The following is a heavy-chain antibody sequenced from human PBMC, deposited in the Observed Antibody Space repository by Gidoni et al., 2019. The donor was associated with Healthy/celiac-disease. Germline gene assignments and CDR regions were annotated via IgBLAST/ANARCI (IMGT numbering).Heavy chain of an antibody. CDR2: ISGSGGST. Sequence: DVQLLESAGGLVQPGGSLSLSCAASGFTFISYAMSWVRQAPVKGLEWVPAISGSGGSTSYADSVKGRFTISRDNSKNTLYLQMNSLRAEDTAVYYCAKDPYYRGITSYFDYWGQGTLVTVSS. D-gene: IGHD4-17*01. J-gene: IGHJ4*02. CDR3: AKDPYYRGITSYFDY. V-gene: IGHV3-23*01. CDR1: GFTFISYA.